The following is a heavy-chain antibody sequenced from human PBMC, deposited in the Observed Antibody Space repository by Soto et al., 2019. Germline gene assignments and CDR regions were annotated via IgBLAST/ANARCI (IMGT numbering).Heavy chain of an antibody. V-gene: IGHV1-69*01. D-gene: IGHD2-15*01. CDR3: ARDASTWSRSHNWFDP. CDR2: IIPIFGTA. Sequence: QVQLVQSGAEVKKPGSSVKVSCKASGGTFSSESINWVRQAPGQGIEWMGGIIPIFGTANYAQKFQGRVTISADESASTVYMELSSLRSEDTAVYYCARDASTWSRSHNWFDPWGQGTRVTVSS. J-gene: IGHJ5*02. CDR1: GGTFSSES.